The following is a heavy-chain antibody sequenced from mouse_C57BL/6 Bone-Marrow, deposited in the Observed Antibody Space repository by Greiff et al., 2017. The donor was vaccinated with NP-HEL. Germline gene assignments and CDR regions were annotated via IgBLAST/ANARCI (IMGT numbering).Heavy chain of an antibody. CDR1: GYTFTDYY. CDR2: IVPGSGST. J-gene: IGHJ3*01. CDR3: AREYQGGPWFAY. Sequence: QVQLKQSGAELVKPGASVKISCKASGYTFTDYYIHWVKQRPGQGLEWIGKIVPGSGSTYYNQKFTSKATLTADKSSSTAYMQLSSLTAEDSAVYFCAREYQGGPWFAYWGQGTMVTVAA. D-gene: IGHD5-1*01. V-gene: IGHV1-77*01.